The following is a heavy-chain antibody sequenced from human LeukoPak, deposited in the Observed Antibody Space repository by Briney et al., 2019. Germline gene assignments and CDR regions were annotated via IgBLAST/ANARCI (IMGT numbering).Heavy chain of an antibody. Sequence: GGSXXLXXAXXXXXXXXNXMXWVRQVPGXGLEWVSVIYSGGSTYYADSLKGRFTISRDNSKNTLYLQMNSLRAEDTAVYYCARVDGDYVSFDYWGQGTLVTVSS. CDR2: IYSGGST. CDR1: XXXXXXNX. V-gene: IGHV3-53*01. D-gene: IGHD4-17*01. J-gene: IGHJ4*02. CDR3: ARVDGDYVSFDY.